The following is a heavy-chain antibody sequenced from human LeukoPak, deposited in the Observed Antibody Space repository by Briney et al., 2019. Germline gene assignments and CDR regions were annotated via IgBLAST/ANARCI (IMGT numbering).Heavy chain of an antibody. CDR2: ITSSSMNI. Sequence: GGSLRLSCAASGFTFSSYWMNWVRQAPGKGLEWVSHITSSSMNIYYADSVKGRFTISRDNAKNALSLQMNSLREEDTAVYYCATSGNYYLEYWGQGTLVTVSS. CDR1: GFTFSSYW. CDR3: ATSGNYYLEY. D-gene: IGHD1-26*01. V-gene: IGHV3-48*02. J-gene: IGHJ4*02.